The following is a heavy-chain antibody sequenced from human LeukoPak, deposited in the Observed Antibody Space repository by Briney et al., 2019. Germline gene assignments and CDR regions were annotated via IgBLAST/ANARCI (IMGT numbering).Heavy chain of an antibody. Sequence: SETLSLTCAVYGGSFSGYYWSWIRQPPGKGLEWIGEINHSRSTNYNPSLKSRVTISVDTSKNQFSLKLSSVTAADTAVYYCAREQLVRRGVDYWGQGTLVTVSS. D-gene: IGHD6-6*01. J-gene: IGHJ4*02. V-gene: IGHV4-34*01. CDR1: GGSFSGYY. CDR3: AREQLVRRGVDY. CDR2: INHSRST.